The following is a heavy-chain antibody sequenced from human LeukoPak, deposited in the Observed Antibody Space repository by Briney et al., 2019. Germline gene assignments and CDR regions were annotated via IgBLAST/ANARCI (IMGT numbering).Heavy chain of an antibody. CDR2: IIPIFGTA. V-gene: IGHV1-69*05. Sequence: SVKVSCKASGGTFSSYAISWVRQAPGQGLEWMGRIIPIFGTANYAQKFQGRVTITTDESTSTAYMELSSLRSEDTAVYYCAVESGSSGFLSFDYWGQGTLVTVSS. CDR1: GGTFSSYA. D-gene: IGHD6-19*01. J-gene: IGHJ4*02. CDR3: AVESGSSGFLSFDY.